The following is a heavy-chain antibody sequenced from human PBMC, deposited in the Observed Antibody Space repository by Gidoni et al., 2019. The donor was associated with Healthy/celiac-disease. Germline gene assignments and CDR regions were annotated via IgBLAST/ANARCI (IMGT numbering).Heavy chain of an antibody. Sequence: EVQLVESGGGFVQPGGSLRLSCPASGFTFSCYWMSWVGQAPGKGREWVANIKQDGSEKYYVDSVKGRFTISRDNAKNSRYLQMNSLRAEDTAVYYCARALLRYFDWLPDPWGQGTLVTVSS. J-gene: IGHJ5*02. D-gene: IGHD3-9*01. V-gene: IGHV3-7*03. CDR3: ARALLRYFDWLPDP. CDR1: GFTFSCYW. CDR2: IKQDGSEK.